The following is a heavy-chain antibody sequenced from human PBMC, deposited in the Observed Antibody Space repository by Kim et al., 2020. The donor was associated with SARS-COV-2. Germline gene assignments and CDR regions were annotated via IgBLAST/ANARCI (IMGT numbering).Heavy chain of an antibody. J-gene: IGHJ4*02. Sequence: ASVKVSCKASGYTFSSYSMHWVRQAPGQGLEWMGIISPDSGTRNYTQKFQGRVTMTRDTSTSTVYMELSSLRSEDTTVYYCARGGGTGILDFWGQGTLVTVSS. CDR1: GYTFSSYS. V-gene: IGHV1-46*01. CDR3: ARGGGTGILDF. D-gene: IGHD2-8*02. CDR2: ISPDSGTR.